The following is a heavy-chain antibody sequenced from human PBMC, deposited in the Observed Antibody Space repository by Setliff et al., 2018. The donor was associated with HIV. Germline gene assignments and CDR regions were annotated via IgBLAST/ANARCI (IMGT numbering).Heavy chain of an antibody. CDR3: ARDYSPTFYYYDSSGTFDY. CDR1: GGTFSSYA. J-gene: IGHJ4*02. D-gene: IGHD3-22*01. CDR2: IIPIFGIA. V-gene: IGHV1-69*13. Sequence: GASVKVSCKASGGTFSSYAISWVRQAPGQGLEWMGGIIPIFGIANYAQKFQGRVTITAVESTSTAYMELSSLRSEDTAVYYCARDYSPTFYYYDSSGTFDYWGQGTLVTVSS.